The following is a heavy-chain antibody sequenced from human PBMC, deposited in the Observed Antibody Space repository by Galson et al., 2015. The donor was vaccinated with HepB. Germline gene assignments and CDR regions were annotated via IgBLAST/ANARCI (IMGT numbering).Heavy chain of an antibody. D-gene: IGHD2-2*02. V-gene: IGHV1-3*01. CDR3: ARDRHCSSTSCYTFWYFDL. CDR1: GYTFTSYA. J-gene: IGHJ2*01. CDR2: INAGNGNT. Sequence: SVKVSCKVSGYTFTSYAMHWVRQAPGQRLEWMGWINAGNGNTKYSQKFQGRVTITRDTSASTAYMELSSLRSEDTAVYYCARDRHCSSTSCYTFWYFDLWGRGTLVTVSS.